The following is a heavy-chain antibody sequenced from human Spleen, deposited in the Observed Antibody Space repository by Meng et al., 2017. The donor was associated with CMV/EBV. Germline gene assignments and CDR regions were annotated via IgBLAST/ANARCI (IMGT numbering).Heavy chain of an antibody. CDR3: TREKVGASDY. Sequence: AIAGDSGSSNSGAWNWIRQSPSRGLEWLGRTYYRSKWYNDYAVSMKSRITINPDTSKNQFSLHLNSVTPEDTAMYYCTREKVGASDYWDQGTLVTVSS. CDR2: TYYRSKWYN. V-gene: IGHV6-1*01. J-gene: IGHJ4*02. CDR1: GDSGSSNSGA. D-gene: IGHD1-26*01.